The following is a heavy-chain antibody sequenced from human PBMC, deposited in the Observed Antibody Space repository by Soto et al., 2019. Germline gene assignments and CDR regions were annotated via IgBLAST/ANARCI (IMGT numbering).Heavy chain of an antibody. Sequence: KASETLSLTCTVSGGSVSSGSYYWSWIRQPPGKGLEWIGYIYYSGSTNYNPSLKSRVTISVDTSKNQFSLKLSSVTAADTAVYYCARDLCSGGSCYSDGMDVWGQGTTVTVSS. D-gene: IGHD2-15*01. CDR3: ARDLCSGGSCYSDGMDV. CDR2: IYYSGST. V-gene: IGHV4-61*01. CDR1: GGSVSSGSYY. J-gene: IGHJ6*02.